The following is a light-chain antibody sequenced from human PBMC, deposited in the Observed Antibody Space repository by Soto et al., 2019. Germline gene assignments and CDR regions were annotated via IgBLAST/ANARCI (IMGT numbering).Light chain of an antibody. V-gene: IGKV1-39*01. Sequence: DIHVTQSPSSLSASVCDRFTITCRASQSISRHLNWYQQKPGRAPKLLINIASSLQSGVPSRFSGSGSGTDFTLTISNVQPEDFETYYCQQTYSTPQPFGQGTRLEIK. CDR3: QQTYSTPQP. CDR1: QSISRH. CDR2: IAS. J-gene: IGKJ5*01.